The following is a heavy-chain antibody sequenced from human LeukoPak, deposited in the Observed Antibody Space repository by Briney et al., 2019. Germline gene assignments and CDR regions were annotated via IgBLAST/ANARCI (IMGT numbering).Heavy chain of an antibody. V-gene: IGHV1-18*01. J-gene: IGHJ3*02. CDR3: ARGGYYYGSGENDAFDI. Sequence: ASVKVSCKASGYTFTSYGISWVRQAPGQGLEWMGWISAYNGSTNYAQKFQGRVTMTRDTSISTAYMELSRLRSDDTAVYYCARGGYYYGSGENDAFDIWGQGTMVTVSS. D-gene: IGHD3-10*01. CDR2: ISAYNGST. CDR1: GYTFTSYG.